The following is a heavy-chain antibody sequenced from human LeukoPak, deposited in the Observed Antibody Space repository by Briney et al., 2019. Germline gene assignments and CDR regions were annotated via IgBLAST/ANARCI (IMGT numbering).Heavy chain of an antibody. J-gene: IGHJ4*02. CDR3: AGHHPRNTVDF. D-gene: IGHD2-8*02. CDR1: GGSISSYY. Sequence: SETLSLTCTVSGGSISSYYWSWIRQLPGKGLEWIAYISDIGSINYNPSLKSRVTISLDTSKNQFSLKLSSVTAADTAVYYCAGHHPRNTVDFWGQGTLVTDSS. V-gene: IGHV4-59*08. CDR2: ISDIGSI.